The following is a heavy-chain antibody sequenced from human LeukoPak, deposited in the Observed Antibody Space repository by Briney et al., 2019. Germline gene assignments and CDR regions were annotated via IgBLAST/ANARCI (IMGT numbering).Heavy chain of an antibody. D-gene: IGHD5-12*01. CDR2: INWRGAVT. J-gene: IGHJ6*02. Sequence: GGSLRLSCATSGFTFDDHGMSWVRQAPGKGLEWVPGINWRGAVTGYADSVKGRFTISRDNAKNSIHLQMHSLRAEDTALYYCARRTGYDWGYGMDVWGQGTTVTVSS. V-gene: IGHV3-20*04. CDR3: ARRTGYDWGYGMDV. CDR1: GFTFDDHG.